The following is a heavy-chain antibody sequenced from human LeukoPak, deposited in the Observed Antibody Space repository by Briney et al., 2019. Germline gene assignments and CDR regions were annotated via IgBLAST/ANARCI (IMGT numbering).Heavy chain of an antibody. CDR1: GFTFNSYW. CDR2: INSDGSST. D-gene: IGHD2-15*01. V-gene: IGHV3-74*01. Sequence: GGSLRLSCAASGFTFNSYWMHWVRQAPGKGLVWVSRINSDGSSTSYADSVKGRFTISRDNAKNSLYLQMNSLRAEDTALYYCAKDITDGPGVVVAATEGMDVWGQGTTVTVSS. J-gene: IGHJ6*02. CDR3: AKDITDGPGVVVAATEGMDV.